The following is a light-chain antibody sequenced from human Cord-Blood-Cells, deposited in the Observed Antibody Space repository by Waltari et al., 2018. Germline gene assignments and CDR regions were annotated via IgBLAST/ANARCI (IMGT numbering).Light chain of an antibody. CDR3: QQYNSYSYT. J-gene: IGKJ2*01. CDR1: QSISSW. CDR2: DAS. V-gene: IGKV1-5*01. Sequence: DTQMNQSPSTLSASVGDRVTITCRASQSISSWLDLHQQKPGKVPKCLIYDASSLESGVPSRFSGSGSWTEFTLTISSLQPDDFATYYCQQYNSYSYTFGQGTKLEIK.